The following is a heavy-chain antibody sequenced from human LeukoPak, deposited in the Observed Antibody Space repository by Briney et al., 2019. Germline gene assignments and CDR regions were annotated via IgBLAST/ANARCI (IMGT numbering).Heavy chain of an antibody. Sequence: PGGSLRLSCAASGFTFSNYWMLWVRQAPGKGLVWVSRINSDGSSTTYADSVKGRFTISRDNAKNTLYLQMNSLRAEDTAVHYCASSYNYGLPYWGQGTLVPVSS. CDR1: GFTFSNYW. CDR2: INSDGSST. D-gene: IGHD1-20*01. V-gene: IGHV3-74*01. J-gene: IGHJ4*02. CDR3: ASSYNYGLPY.